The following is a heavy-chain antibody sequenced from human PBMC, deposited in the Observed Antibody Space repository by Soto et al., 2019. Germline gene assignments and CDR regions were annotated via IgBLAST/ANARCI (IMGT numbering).Heavy chain of an antibody. CDR1: GFSLSHIRVG. Sequence: QVTLKESGPVLVKPTETLTLTCTVSGFSLSHIRVGVGWIRQPPGKALEWLAHVFSNDANSYSPSLKGRLTISRDTFRSQVVLTMTNVDPVDTATYFCARIERYSTSEYFDFWGQGTLVTVSS. J-gene: IGHJ4*02. V-gene: IGHV2-26*01. D-gene: IGHD1-26*01. CDR3: ARIERYSTSEYFDF. CDR2: VFSNDAN.